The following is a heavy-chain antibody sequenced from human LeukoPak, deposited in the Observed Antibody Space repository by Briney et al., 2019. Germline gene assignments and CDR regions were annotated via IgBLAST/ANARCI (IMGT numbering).Heavy chain of an antibody. CDR2: INHSGST. V-gene: IGHV4-34*01. Sequence: PSETLSLTCAVYGGSFSGYYWSWIRQPPGKGLEWIGEINHSGSTNYNPSLKSRVTISVDTSKNQFSLKLSSVTAADTAVYYCARDRNGDYPDYWGQGTLVTVSS. J-gene: IGHJ4*02. D-gene: IGHD4-17*01. CDR1: GGSFSGYY. CDR3: ARDRNGDYPDY.